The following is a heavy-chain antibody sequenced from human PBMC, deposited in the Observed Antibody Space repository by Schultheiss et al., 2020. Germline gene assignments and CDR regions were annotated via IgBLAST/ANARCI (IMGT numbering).Heavy chain of an antibody. V-gene: IGHV3-21*01. D-gene: IGHD6-13*01. Sequence: GESLKISCAASGFTFSSYSMNWVRQAPGKGLEWVSSISSSSSYIYYADSVKGRFTISRDNAKNSLYLQMNSLRAEDTAVYYCARVGRIAAAGTDYYYGMDVWGQGTTVTVSS. CDR2: ISSSSSYI. J-gene: IGHJ6*02. CDR1: GFTFSSYS. CDR3: ARVGRIAAAGTDYYYGMDV.